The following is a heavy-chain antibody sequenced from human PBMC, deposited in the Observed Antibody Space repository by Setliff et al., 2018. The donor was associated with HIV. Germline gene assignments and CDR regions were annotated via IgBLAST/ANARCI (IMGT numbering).Heavy chain of an antibody. Sequence: SETLSLTCTVSGGSISSYYWSWIRQPPGKGLGWIGYIYYSGSTNYNPSLKSRVTISVDTSKNQFSLKLSSVTAADTAVYYCASSNYRFVYFDYWGQGTLVTVSS. CDR1: GGSISSYY. V-gene: IGHV4-59*01. CDR3: ASSNYRFVYFDY. D-gene: IGHD1-7*01. CDR2: IYYSGST. J-gene: IGHJ4*02.